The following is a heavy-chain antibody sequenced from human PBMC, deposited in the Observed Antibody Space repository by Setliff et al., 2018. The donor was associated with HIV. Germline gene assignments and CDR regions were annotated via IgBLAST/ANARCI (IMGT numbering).Heavy chain of an antibody. CDR3: ARYVAAAGSLDY. Sequence: SETLSLTCSVSDASISVGTYYWSWIRQPAGKGLEWIGHVYTSGSTSGSTNYNPSLKSRVTISVDMSKNQFSLKLSSVTAADTAVYYCARYVAAAGSLDYWGQGTLVTVSS. CDR2: VYTSGSTSGST. D-gene: IGHD6-13*01. J-gene: IGHJ4*02. V-gene: IGHV4-61*09. CDR1: DASISVGTYY.